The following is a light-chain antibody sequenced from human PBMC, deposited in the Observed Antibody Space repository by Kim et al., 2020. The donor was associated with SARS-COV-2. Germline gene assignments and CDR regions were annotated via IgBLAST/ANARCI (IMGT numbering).Light chain of an antibody. CDR1: SEYKTYA. CDR3: LTWGPGIRV. CDR2: VDSDGSH. Sequence: QLVLTQSPSASAFLGTSVKLTCTLSSEYKTYAIAWHQQLPEKGPRYLMNVDSDGSHTRGDGIPDRFSGSSSGAERYLTISSLQPEDEADYYCLTWGPGIRVFGGGTQLTVL. J-gene: IGLJ2*01. V-gene: IGLV4-69*01.